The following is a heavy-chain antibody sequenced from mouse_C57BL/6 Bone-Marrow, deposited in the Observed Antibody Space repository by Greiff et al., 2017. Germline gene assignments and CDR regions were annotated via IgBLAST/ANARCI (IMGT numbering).Heavy chain of an antibody. CDR2: IDPSDSYT. V-gene: IGHV1-69*01. J-gene: IGHJ2*01. CDR3: ARRNSFGY. Sequence: QVQLQQPGAELVMPGASVKLSCKASGYTFTSYWMHWVKQRPGQGLEWIGEIDPSDSYTNYNQKFKGKSTLTVDKSSSTAYMQLSSLTSEDSAVYYCARRNSFGYWGQGTTLTVSS. CDR1: GYTFTSYW.